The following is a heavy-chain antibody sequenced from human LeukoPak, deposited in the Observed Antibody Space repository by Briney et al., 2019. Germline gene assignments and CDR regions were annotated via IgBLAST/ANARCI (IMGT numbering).Heavy chain of an antibody. CDR3: ARDLRVTTGGNYYYYYYMDV. V-gene: IGHV4-4*07. J-gene: IGHJ6*03. Sequence: PSETLSLTCTVSGGSISSYYWSWIGQPAGRGRDWIGRIYTSGSTHYNPSLKRRVTMSVDTSKDQFSLKVSSVTAADTAVYYCARDLRVTTGGNYYYYYYMDVWGKGTTVTVSS. D-gene: IGHD4-11*01. CDR1: GGSISSYY. CDR2: IYTSGST.